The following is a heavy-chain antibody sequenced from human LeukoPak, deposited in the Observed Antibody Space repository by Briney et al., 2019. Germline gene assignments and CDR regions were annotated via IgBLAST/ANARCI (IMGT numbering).Heavy chain of an antibody. V-gene: IGHV4-39*01. Sequence: SETLSLTCTVSGGSISSSSYYWGWIRQPPGKGLEWIGSIYYSGSTYYNPSLKSRVTISVDTSKNQFSLKLSSVTAADTAVYYCARHLTNYYDSRYLDYWGQGTLVTVSS. D-gene: IGHD3-22*01. CDR1: GGSISSSSYY. CDR3: ARHLTNYYDSRYLDY. J-gene: IGHJ4*02. CDR2: IYYSGST.